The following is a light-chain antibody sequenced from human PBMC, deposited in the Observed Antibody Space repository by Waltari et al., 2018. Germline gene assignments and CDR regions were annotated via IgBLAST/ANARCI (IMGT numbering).Light chain of an antibody. CDR2: DDS. J-gene: IGLJ2*01. V-gene: IGLV3-21*03. Sequence: SYVLTQPPSASVAPGKTARITCGGNNVGSKSVHWYQQKPGQAPLLGVYDDSARPSGIPDRFSASNSGNTATLTISRVENGDEADYYCQVWDTSSDRVVFGGGTKLTVL. CDR3: QVWDTSSDRVV. CDR1: NVGSKS.